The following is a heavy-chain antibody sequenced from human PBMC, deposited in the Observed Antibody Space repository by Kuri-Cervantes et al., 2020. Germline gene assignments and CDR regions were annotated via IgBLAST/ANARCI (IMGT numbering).Heavy chain of an antibody. CDR2: FDPEDGET. Sequence: ASVKVSCKASGFTFTSSAVHWVRQAPGKGLEWMGGFDPEDGETIYAQKFQGRVTMTEDTSTDTAYMELSSLRSEDTAVYYCATMNGYSSSWKAFDIWGQGTMVTVSS. CDR3: ATMNGYSSSWKAFDI. CDR1: GFTFTSSA. J-gene: IGHJ3*02. V-gene: IGHV1-24*01. D-gene: IGHD6-13*01.